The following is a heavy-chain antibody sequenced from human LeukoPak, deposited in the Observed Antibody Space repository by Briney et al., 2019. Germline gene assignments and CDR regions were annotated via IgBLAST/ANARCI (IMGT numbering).Heavy chain of an antibody. V-gene: IGHV3-30*03. Sequence: GGSLRLSCAASGFTFSGYGMHWVRQAPGEGLEWVAVISSDGSGKNHADSVKGRFTISRDNSKNTLYLQMNSLRAEDTAVYYCARDYDYAFDYWGQGTLVTVSS. D-gene: IGHD3-16*01. CDR2: ISSDGSGK. J-gene: IGHJ4*02. CDR3: ARDYDYAFDY. CDR1: GFTFSGYG.